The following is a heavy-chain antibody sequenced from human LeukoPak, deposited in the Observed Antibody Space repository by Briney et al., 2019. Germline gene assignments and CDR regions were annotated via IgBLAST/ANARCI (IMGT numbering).Heavy chain of an antibody. CDR2: ISGSGSST. CDR3: ATFRGSGYYYNAMDV. CDR1: GFTFSSHA. J-gene: IGHJ6*02. V-gene: IGHV3-23*01. Sequence: RPGGSLRLSCAGSGFTFSSHAMTWVRQAPGKGLAWVSSISGSGSSTDYADSVKGRLTISRDNSKNTLHLQMNNLRAEDTAVYYCATFRGSGYYYNAMDVWGQGTTLTVSS. D-gene: IGHD3-10*01.